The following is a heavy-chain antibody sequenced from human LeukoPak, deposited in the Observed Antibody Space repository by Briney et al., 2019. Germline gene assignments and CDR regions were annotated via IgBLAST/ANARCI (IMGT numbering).Heavy chain of an antibody. Sequence: GGSLRLSCAASGLTVSTNYMSWVRQAPGKGLEWVSSITSSSSYIYYADSVKGRFTISRGNAKNSLYLQMDSLRVEDTAEYYCARDPYSGNYGAYYYYYMDVWGKGTTVTVSS. CDR3: ARDPYSGNYGAYYYYYMDV. CDR2: ITSSSSYI. J-gene: IGHJ6*03. V-gene: IGHV3-21*06. CDR1: GLTVSTNY. D-gene: IGHD1-26*01.